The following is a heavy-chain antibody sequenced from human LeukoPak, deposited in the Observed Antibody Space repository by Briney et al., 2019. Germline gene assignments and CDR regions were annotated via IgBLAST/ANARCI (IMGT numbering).Heavy chain of an antibody. CDR2: IYYSGST. Sequence: PSETLSLTCTVSGGSISSYYWSWIRQPPGKGLEWIGYIYYSGSTNYNPSLKSRVTISVDTSKNQFSLKLSSVTAADTAVYYCARGYAVARDVYYYYMDVWGKGTTVTVSS. D-gene: IGHD6-19*01. CDR1: GGSISSYY. J-gene: IGHJ6*03. CDR3: ARGYAVARDVYYYYMDV. V-gene: IGHV4-59*01.